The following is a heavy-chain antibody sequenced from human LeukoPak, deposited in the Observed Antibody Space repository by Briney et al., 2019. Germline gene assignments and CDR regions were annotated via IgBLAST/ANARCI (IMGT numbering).Heavy chain of an antibody. CDR1: GFTFSSYG. Sequence: GGSLRLSCAASGFTFSSYGMHWVRQAPGKGLEWVAVISYDGSNKYYADSVEGRFTISRDNSKNTLYLQMNSLRAEDTAVYYCAKSGRYSSGWYGPLYYYYGMDVWGKGTTVTVSS. CDR2: ISYDGSNK. V-gene: IGHV3-30*18. D-gene: IGHD6-19*01. CDR3: AKSGRYSSGWYGPLYYYYGMDV. J-gene: IGHJ6*04.